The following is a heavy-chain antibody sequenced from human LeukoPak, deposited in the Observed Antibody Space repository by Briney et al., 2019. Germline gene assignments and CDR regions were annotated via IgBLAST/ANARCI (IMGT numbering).Heavy chain of an antibody. CDR3: SRNYHTYYFDH. V-gene: IGHV3-15*01. CDR2: IKSKTDGGTT. CDR1: GFTFSNAW. D-gene: IGHD1-7*01. Sequence: GGSLRLSCAASGFTFSNAWMTWVRQAPGKGLEWVSRIKSKTDGGTTDYASPVKDRFTISRDDSKNTLYLQMNSLKTEDTAVYYCSRNYHTYYFDHWGQGTLVTVS. J-gene: IGHJ4*02.